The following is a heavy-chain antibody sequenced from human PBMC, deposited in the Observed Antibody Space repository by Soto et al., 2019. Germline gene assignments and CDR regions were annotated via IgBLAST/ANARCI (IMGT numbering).Heavy chain of an antibody. CDR3: TTADDYYDSSGYYYVDF. CDR1: GFTFSNAW. CDR2: IKSKTDGGTT. D-gene: IGHD3-22*01. J-gene: IGHJ4*02. Sequence: EVQLVESGGGLVKPGGSLRLSCAASGFTFSNAWMNWVHQAPGKGLEWVGRIKSKTDGGTTDYAAPVKGRFTISRDDSKTTLSLQMNSLKTEDTAVYYCTTADDYYDSSGYYYVDFWGQGTLVTVSS. V-gene: IGHV3-15*07.